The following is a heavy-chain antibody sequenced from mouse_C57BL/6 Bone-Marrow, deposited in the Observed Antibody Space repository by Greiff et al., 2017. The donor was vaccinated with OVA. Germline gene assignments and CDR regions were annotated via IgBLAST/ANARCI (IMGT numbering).Heavy chain of an antibody. D-gene: IGHD1-1*01. V-gene: IGHV1-81*01. CDR2: IYPRSGNT. Sequence: SGAELARPGASVKLSCKASGYTFTSYGISWVKQRTGQGLEWIGEIYPRSGNTYYNEKFKGKATLTADKSSSTAYMELRSLTSEDSAVYFCARWSSYGALMDYWGQGTSVTVSS. J-gene: IGHJ4*01. CDR1: GYTFTSYG. CDR3: ARWSSYGALMDY.